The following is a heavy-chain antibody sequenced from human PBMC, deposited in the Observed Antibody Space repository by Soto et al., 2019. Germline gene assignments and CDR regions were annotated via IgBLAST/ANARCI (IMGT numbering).Heavy chain of an antibody. V-gene: IGHV4-4*02. Sequence: QVQLQESGPGLVKPSGTLSLTCAVSGGSISSSNWWSWVRQPPGKGLEWIGEIYHSGSTNYNPSPKTRVTISVDKSNTQFSLQLSSVTAADTAVQYRARGTLYSSSSYRLAYFDYWGQGPLVTVSS. J-gene: IGHJ4*02. CDR3: ARGTLYSSSSYRLAYFDY. CDR2: IYHSGST. CDR1: GGSISSSNW. D-gene: IGHD6-13*01.